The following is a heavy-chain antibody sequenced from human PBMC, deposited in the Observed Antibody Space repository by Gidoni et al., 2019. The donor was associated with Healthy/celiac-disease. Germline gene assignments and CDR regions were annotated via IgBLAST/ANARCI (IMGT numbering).Heavy chain of an antibody. CDR2: ISGSGGST. V-gene: IGHV3-23*01. Sequence: EAQLLESGGGLVQPGGSRRLSCAGSGFTLSSYAMSWFRQAPGKGVGWVSAISGSGGSTYYADSVKGRFTISRDKSKNTLYLQMNSLRAEDTAVYYCAKGDYDFWSGYWYYYGMDVWGQGTTVTVSS. CDR1: GFTLSSYA. J-gene: IGHJ6*02. D-gene: IGHD3-3*01. CDR3: AKGDYDFWSGYWYYYGMDV.